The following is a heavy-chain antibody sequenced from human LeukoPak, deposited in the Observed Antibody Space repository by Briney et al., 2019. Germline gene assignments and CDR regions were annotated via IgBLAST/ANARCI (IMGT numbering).Heavy chain of an antibody. CDR1: GFTVSSSY. CDR2: INSGGTT. J-gene: IGHJ4*02. Sequence: PGGSLRLSCAVSGFTVSSSYLSWVRQAPGKGLECDSVINSGGTTYYADPVKGRFIISRDNSKNTLYLQMYSLRAEDTSVYDCARLAVAYFDYWGQGTLVTVSS. D-gene: IGHD6-19*01. V-gene: IGHV3-66*04. CDR3: ARLAVAYFDY.